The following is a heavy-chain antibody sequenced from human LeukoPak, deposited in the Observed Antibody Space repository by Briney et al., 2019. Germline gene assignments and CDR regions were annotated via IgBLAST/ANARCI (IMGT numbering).Heavy chain of an antibody. J-gene: IGHJ4*02. Sequence: SWVRQAPGKGLEWVANIKQDGSEKYYVDSVKGRFTISRDNAKNSLYLQMNSLRAEDTAVYYCARATLRFLEWFPDYWGQGTLVTVSS. V-gene: IGHV3-7*04. CDR2: IKQDGSEK. D-gene: IGHD3-3*01. CDR3: ARATLRFLEWFPDY.